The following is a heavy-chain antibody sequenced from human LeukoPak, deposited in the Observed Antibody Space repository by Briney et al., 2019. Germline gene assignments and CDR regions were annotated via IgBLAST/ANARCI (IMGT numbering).Heavy chain of an antibody. CDR1: GFTFSNYA. CDR2: ISGSGGST. D-gene: IGHD6-13*01. J-gene: IGHJ4*02. V-gene: IGHV3-23*01. CDR3: AKQIAAAGTPFDY. Sequence: GGSLRLSCAASGFTFSNYAMSWVRQAPGKGLEWVSAISGSGGSTYYADSVKGRFTISRDNSKNTLYLQMNSLRAEDTAVYYCAKQIAAAGTPFDYWGQGTLVTVSS.